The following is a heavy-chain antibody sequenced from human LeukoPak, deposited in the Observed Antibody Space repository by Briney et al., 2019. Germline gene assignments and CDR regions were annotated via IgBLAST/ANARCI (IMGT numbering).Heavy chain of an antibody. V-gene: IGHV3-23*01. Sequence: GGSLRLSCVASGFIFNTYGMSWVRQAPGKGLEWVSAISGSGGTTYYADSVKGRFTISRDNSKNTLYLRMNSLRAEDTAVYYCAKDRTWGLDYWGQGTLVTVSS. CDR2: ISGSGGTT. CDR1: GFIFNTYG. D-gene: IGHD7-27*01. CDR3: AKDRTWGLDY. J-gene: IGHJ4*02.